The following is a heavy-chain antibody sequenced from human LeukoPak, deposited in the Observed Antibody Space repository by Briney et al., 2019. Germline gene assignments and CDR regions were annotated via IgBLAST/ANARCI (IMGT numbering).Heavy chain of an antibody. CDR2: ISYDGSNK. J-gene: IGHJ4*02. V-gene: IGHV3-30*18. D-gene: IGHD2-2*01. CDR3: AKDTGVGYCSSTSCYFDY. Sequence: PGGSLRLSCAASGFTFSSYGMHWVRQAPGKGLEWVAVISYDGSNKYYADSVKGRFTISRDNSKNTLYLQMNSLRAEDTAVYYCAKDTGVGYCSSTSCYFDYWGQGTLVTVSS. CDR1: GFTFSSYG.